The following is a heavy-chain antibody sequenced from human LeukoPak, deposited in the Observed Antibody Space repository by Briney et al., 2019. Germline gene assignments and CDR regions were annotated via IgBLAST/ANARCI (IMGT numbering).Heavy chain of an antibody. Sequence: PGGSPRLSCAASGFTFSSYAMSWVRQAPGKGLEWVSAISGSGGSTYYADSVKGRFTISRDNSKNTLYLQMNSLRAEDTAVYYCAKTAQVGYSYGSSDYWGQGTLVTVSS. CDR2: ISGSGGST. J-gene: IGHJ4*02. D-gene: IGHD5-18*01. V-gene: IGHV3-23*01. CDR3: AKTAQVGYSYGSSDY. CDR1: GFTFSSYA.